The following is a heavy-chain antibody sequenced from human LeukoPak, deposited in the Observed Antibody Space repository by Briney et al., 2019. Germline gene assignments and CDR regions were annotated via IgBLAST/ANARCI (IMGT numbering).Heavy chain of an antibody. D-gene: IGHD3-16*02. CDR1: GGSISSYY. CDR3: ARTIRLGELSLGWYFDL. CDR2: IYTSGST. Sequence: PSETLSLTCTVPGGSISSYYWSWIRQPAGKGLEWIGRIYTSGSTNYNPSLKSRVTMSVDTSKNQFSLKLSSVTAADTAVYYCARTIRLGELSLGWYFDLWGRGTLVTVSS. V-gene: IGHV4-4*07. J-gene: IGHJ2*01.